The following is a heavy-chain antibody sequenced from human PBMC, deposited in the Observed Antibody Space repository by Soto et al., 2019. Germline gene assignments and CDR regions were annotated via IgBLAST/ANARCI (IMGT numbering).Heavy chain of an antibody. CDR3: ARLTYYDILTGYYKRAVSEDY. CDR2: NIPIFGTA. V-gene: IGHV1-69*06. Sequence: SVNVSCTASGGTLSSYSISWGGQAPGQGLEWMGGNIPIFGTANYAQKFQGRVTITADKSTSTAYMELSSLRSEDTAVYYCARLTYYDILTGYYKRAVSEDYWGQGALVTVSS. CDR1: GGTLSSYS. D-gene: IGHD3-9*01. J-gene: IGHJ4*02.